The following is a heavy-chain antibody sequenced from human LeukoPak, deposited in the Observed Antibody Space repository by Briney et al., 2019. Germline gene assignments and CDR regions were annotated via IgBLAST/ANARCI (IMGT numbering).Heavy chain of an antibody. CDR3: TTATSTTASWS. CDR1: GFTFSDAV. Sequence: GGSLRLSCAASGFTFSDAVMSWVRQAPGKGLEWVGRIKRKAEGGTTDYAAPVRGRFTISRDDSKTTLYLQMNSLKAEDTAVYYCTTATSTTASWSWGQGTLVTVSS. D-gene: IGHD1-1*01. J-gene: IGHJ5*02. CDR2: IKRKAEGGTT. V-gene: IGHV3-15*01.